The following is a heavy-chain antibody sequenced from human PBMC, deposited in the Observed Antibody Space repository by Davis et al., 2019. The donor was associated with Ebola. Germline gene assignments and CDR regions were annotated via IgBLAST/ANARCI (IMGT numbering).Heavy chain of an antibody. CDR2: INPSGGST. D-gene: IGHD2-21*01. CDR3: ARGGVGEPVVVIATLSSYYFDY. V-gene: IGHV1-46*01. Sequence: ASVKVSCKASGYTFTSYYMHWVRQAPGQGLEWMGIINPSGGSTSYAQKFQGRVTMTRDTSTSTVYMELSSLRSEDTAVYYCARGGVGEPVVVIATLSSYYFDYWGQGTLVTVSS. J-gene: IGHJ4*02. CDR1: GYTFTSYY.